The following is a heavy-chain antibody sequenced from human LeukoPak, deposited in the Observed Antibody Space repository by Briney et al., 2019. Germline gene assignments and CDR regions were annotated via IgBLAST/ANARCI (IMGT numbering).Heavy chain of an antibody. CDR1: GFTFSSYW. CDR2: IKSDGSDT. D-gene: IGHD3-22*01. Sequence: PGGSLRLSCAASGFTFSSYWMHWVRQVPGKGLVWVSRIKSDGSDTRYADSVKGRFTISRDNAKNTLYLQMNSLRAEDTAVYYCARDLELVYYDSSGYDYWGQGTLVIVSS. CDR3: ARDLELVYYDSSGYDY. J-gene: IGHJ4*02. V-gene: IGHV3-74*01.